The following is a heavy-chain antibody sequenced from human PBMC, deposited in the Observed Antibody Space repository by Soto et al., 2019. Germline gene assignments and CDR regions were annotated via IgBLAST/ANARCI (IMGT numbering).Heavy chain of an antibody. D-gene: IGHD3-3*01. CDR2: VKTTAQGETK. V-gene: IGHV3-15*07. CDR3: TTESYEGY. Sequence: DVQLVESGGGLVPPGGSLRLSCATSGFIFTDAWMNWVRQAPGKGLEWVGRVKTTAQGETKDYAAPVKGRFTISRDDSRNTLHLQMTSLRTEDTAVYYCTTESYEGYWGQGVLVTVAS. J-gene: IGHJ4*02. CDR1: GFIFTDAW.